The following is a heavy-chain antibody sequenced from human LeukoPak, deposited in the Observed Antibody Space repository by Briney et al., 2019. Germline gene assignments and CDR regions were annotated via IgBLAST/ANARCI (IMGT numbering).Heavy chain of an antibody. J-gene: IGHJ4*02. CDR1: GFSLSTRGVG. CDR3: GHTWADRRFDY. V-gene: IGHV2-5*02. Sequence: SGPTLLQPTQTLTLTFTFSGFSLSTRGVGVGWIRQPPGKALEWLALIYWDDDKRYSPSLKSRLTITKDTSKNQVVLTMTNMDPVDTATYYCGHTWADRRFDYWGQGTLVTVSS. CDR2: IYWDDDK.